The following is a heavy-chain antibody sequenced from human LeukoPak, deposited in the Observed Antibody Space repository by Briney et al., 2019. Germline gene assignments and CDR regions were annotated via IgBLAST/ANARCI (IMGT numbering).Heavy chain of an antibody. Sequence: GGSLRLSCAASGFTFSSYAMSWVRQAPGKGLEWVSAISGSGGSTYYADSVKGRFTIPRDNSKNTLYLQMNSLRAEDTAVYYCAKDGYCSGGSCYDNWFDPWGQGTLVTVSS. D-gene: IGHD2-15*01. CDR3: AKDGYCSGGSCYDNWFDP. V-gene: IGHV3-23*01. J-gene: IGHJ5*02. CDR2: ISGSGGST. CDR1: GFTFSSYA.